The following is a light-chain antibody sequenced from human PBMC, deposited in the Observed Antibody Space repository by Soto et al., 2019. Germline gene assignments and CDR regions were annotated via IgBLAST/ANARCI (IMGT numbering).Light chain of an antibody. Sequence: EIVLTQSPATLSLSPGERATLSGRASKGVASYLAWFQNNPGQAPSPLIYDPSSRATGIPARFSGSGSGTDYTLTIDTLEPEDSAVYYCQQRSNWPPDTFGQGTKLQIK. V-gene: IGKV3-11*01. J-gene: IGKJ2*01. CDR3: QQRSNWPPDT. CDR2: DPS. CDR1: KGVASY.